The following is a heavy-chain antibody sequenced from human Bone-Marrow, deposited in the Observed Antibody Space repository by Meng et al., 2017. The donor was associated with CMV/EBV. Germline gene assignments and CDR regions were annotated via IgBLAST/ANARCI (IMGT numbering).Heavy chain of an antibody. CDR3: ARDPVGGAWIHDAFDI. CDR1: GFTFSSYA. Sequence: GESLKISCAASGFTFSSYAMSWVRQAPGKGLEWVSAISGSGGSTYYADSVKGRFTISRDNSRNTLYLQMSSLRVEDTAVYYCARDPVGGAWIHDAFDIWGQGTVVTVSS. CDR2: ISGSGGST. D-gene: IGHD3-16*01. J-gene: IGHJ3*02. V-gene: IGHV3-23*01.